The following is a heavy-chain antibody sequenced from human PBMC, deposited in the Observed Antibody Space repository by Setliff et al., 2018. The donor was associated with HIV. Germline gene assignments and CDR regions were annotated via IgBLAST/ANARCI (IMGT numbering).Heavy chain of an antibody. CDR3: ARVGYCSSTSCYDY. CDR2: ISRSSSDI. V-gene: IGHV3-21*01. D-gene: IGHD2-2*01. Sequence: GGSLRLSCAASGFTFRDHYMNWVRQAPGKGLEWVSSISRSSSDIYYADSVKGRSTVSRDNAKNSLYLQMNSLRAEDTAVYYCARVGYCSSTSCYDYWGQGTLVTVSS. J-gene: IGHJ4*02. CDR1: GFTFRDHY.